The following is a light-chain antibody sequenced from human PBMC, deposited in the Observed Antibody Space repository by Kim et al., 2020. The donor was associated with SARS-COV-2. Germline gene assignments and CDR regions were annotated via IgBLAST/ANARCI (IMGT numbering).Light chain of an antibody. Sequence: LSPGESATLACRASQSVGNSFAWYQQKPGQAPRLLSYDAFSRATGIPARFSGSGSGTDFTLTISSLEPEDFAVYYCQQRGNWPLTFGQGTKVDIK. V-gene: IGKV3-11*01. CDR3: QQRGNWPLT. J-gene: IGKJ1*01. CDR1: QSVGNS. CDR2: DAF.